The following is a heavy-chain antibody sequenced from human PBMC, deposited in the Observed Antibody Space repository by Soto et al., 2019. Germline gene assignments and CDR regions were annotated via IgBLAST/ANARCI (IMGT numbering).Heavy chain of an antibody. CDR2: ISGNNGNT. CDR1: GYTFINHG. V-gene: IGHV1-18*01. CDR3: ARDFYPLASNFYP. J-gene: IGHJ5*02. Sequence: GASVKGSCKASGYTFINHGISWVRQAPGQGLEWMGWISGNNGNTKYARKFQGRVTMTTDTSTSTAYMELRSLRSDDTAVYYCARDFYPLASNFYPWGPGTLVTVST.